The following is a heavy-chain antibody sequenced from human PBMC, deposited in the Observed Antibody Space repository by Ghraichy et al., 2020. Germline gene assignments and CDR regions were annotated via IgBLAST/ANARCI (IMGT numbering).Heavy chain of an antibody. CDR3: AMCCSGIQKGFDY. CDR2: ISGSGGST. D-gene: IGHD2-15*01. J-gene: IGHJ4*02. Sequence: GGSLRLSCAASGFTFSSYAMSWVRQAPGKGLEWVSAISGSGGSTYYADSVKGRFTISRDNSKNTLYLQMNSLRAEDTAVYYCAMCCSGIQKGFDYWGQGTLVTVSS. V-gene: IGHV3-23*01. CDR1: GFTFSSYA.